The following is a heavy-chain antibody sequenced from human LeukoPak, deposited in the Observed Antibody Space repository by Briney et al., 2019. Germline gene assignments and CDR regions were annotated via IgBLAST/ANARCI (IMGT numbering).Heavy chain of an antibody. CDR2: ISSSGSTI. J-gene: IGHJ4*02. CDR1: GFTFSSYE. Sequence: GGSLRLSCAASGFTFSSYEMNWVRQAPGKGLEWVSYISSSGSTIYYADSVKGRFTISRGNAKNSLYLQMNSLRAEDTAVYYCARGDGYNVDYWGQGTLVTVSS. CDR3: ARGDGYNVDY. V-gene: IGHV3-48*03. D-gene: IGHD5-24*01.